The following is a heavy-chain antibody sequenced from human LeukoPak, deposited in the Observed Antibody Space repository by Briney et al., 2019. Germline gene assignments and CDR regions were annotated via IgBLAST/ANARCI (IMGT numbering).Heavy chain of an antibody. J-gene: IGHJ3*01. V-gene: IGHV3-23*01. CDR1: GFSFINYA. CDR2: RCSAGGD. CDR3: ASRTWVGGGQYAFDV. D-gene: IGHD1-1*01. Sequence: PGGSLRLSCAASGFSFINYAVSWARQAPGKGLEWISARCSAGGDYYADSLKGRFTISRDNTPTTFYLQMNNLRAEDTARYFCASRTWVGGGQYAFDVWGQGTMVTVSS.